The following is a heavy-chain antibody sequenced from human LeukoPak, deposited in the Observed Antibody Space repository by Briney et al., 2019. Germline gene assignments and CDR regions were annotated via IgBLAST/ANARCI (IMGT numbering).Heavy chain of an antibody. D-gene: IGHD2-21*01. CDR2: ISDDGSDT. CDR1: GFAFDIYR. CDR3: ARDLLDCGGPRCTDF. Sequence: HPGGSLRLSCAASGFAFDIYRMHWVRQAPGKGLEWVSLISDDGSDTYYSDSVKGRFTISRDNSKKILYLQMDSLRTEDTAVYYCARDLLDCGGPRCTDFGGQGTLVTVSS. V-gene: IGHV3-30-3*01. J-gene: IGHJ4*02.